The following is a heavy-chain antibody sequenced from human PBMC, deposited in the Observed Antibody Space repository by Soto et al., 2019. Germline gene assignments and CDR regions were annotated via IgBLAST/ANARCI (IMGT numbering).Heavy chain of an antibody. D-gene: IGHD2-2*01. Sequence: EVQLVESGGGLVQPGGSLRLSCAASGFTVSSNYMSWVRQAPGKGLEWVSVIYSGGSTYYADSVKGRFTISRHNSKNTLYLQMNSLRAEDTAVYYCASSVGGYCSSTSCPETYYWGQGTLVTVSS. J-gene: IGHJ4*02. V-gene: IGHV3-53*04. CDR2: IYSGGST. CDR1: GFTVSSNY. CDR3: ASSVGGYCSSTSCPETYY.